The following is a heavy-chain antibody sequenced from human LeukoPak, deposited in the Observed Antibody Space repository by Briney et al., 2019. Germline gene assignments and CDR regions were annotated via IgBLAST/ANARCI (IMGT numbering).Heavy chain of an antibody. Sequence: TSETLSLTCTVSGGSISSYYWSWIRQPPGKGLEWIGYIYYSGSTNYNPSLKSRVTISVDTSKNQFSLKLSSVTAADTAVYYCARDFTTGLDYWGQGTLVTVSS. D-gene: IGHD1-1*01. J-gene: IGHJ4*02. V-gene: IGHV4-59*01. CDR3: ARDFTTGLDY. CDR2: IYYSGST. CDR1: GGSISSYY.